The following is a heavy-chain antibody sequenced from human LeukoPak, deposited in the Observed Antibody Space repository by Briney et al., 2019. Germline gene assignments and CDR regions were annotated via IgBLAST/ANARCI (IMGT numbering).Heavy chain of an antibody. D-gene: IGHD1-7*01. J-gene: IGHJ4*02. Sequence: SETLSLTCSVSGASISSYYWSWMRQPPGKGLEWIGYISNSGSTNYNPSLKSRVTISVDTSKNQFSLNLNSMTAADTAVYFCARRYWSYPLEFWGQGTLVTVCS. V-gene: IGHV4-59*12. CDR1: GASISSYY. CDR3: ARRYWSYPLEF. CDR2: ISNSGST.